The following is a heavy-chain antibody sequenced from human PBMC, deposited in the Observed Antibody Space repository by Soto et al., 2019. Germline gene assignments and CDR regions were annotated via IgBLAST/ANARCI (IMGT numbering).Heavy chain of an antibody. V-gene: IGHV3-23*01. CDR2: ISGSGGST. J-gene: IGHJ4*02. D-gene: IGHD5-18*01. CDR1: GFTFSSYA. CDR3: VKAGYSHGNPWFDY. Sequence: GGSLRLSCAASGFTFSSYAMSWVRQAPGKGLEWVSAISGSGGSTYYADSVKGRFTISRDNSKNTLYLQMNSLRAEDTAVYHCVKAGYSHGNPWFDYWGQGTLVTVSS.